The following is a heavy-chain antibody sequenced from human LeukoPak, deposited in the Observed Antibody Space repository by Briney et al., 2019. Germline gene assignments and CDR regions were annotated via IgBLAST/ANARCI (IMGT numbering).Heavy chain of an antibody. CDR1: GGSFSGYY. CDR2: INHSGST. Sequence: PSETLSLTCAVYGGSFSGYYWSWIRQPPGKGLEWIGEINHSGSTNYNPSLKSRVTISVDTSKNQFSLKPSSVTAADTAVYYCARYIVGAVDYWGQGTLVTVSS. CDR3: ARYIVGAVDY. D-gene: IGHD1-26*01. J-gene: IGHJ4*02. V-gene: IGHV4-34*01.